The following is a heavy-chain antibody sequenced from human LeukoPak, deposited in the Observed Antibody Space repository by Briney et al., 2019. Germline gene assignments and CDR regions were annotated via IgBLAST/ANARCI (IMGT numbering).Heavy chain of an antibody. V-gene: IGHV4-59*01. CDR3: ARVYPPGYSSGWYLDY. CDR1: GGSISSSY. Sequence: PSETLSLTCTVSGGSISSSYWSWIRQPPGKGLEWIGYIYYSGSTNYNPSLKSRVTIPVDTSKNQFSLKLSSVTAADTAVYCCARVYPPGYSSGWYLDYWGQGTLVTVSS. J-gene: IGHJ4*02. CDR2: IYYSGST. D-gene: IGHD6-19*01.